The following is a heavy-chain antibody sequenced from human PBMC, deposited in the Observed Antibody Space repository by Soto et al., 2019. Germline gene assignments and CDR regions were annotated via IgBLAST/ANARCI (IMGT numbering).Heavy chain of an antibody. Sequence: QVQLVQSGAEVKKPGSSVKVSCKASGGTFSSYAISWVRQAPGQGLEWMGGIIPIVGTANYAQKFQGRVTITADESTSTAYMELSSLRSEDTAVYYCERSIVAAGTYYYYGMDVWGQGTTVTVSS. CDR2: IIPIVGTA. CDR1: GGTFSSYA. CDR3: ERSIVAAGTYYYYGMDV. J-gene: IGHJ6*02. V-gene: IGHV1-69*01. D-gene: IGHD6-13*01.